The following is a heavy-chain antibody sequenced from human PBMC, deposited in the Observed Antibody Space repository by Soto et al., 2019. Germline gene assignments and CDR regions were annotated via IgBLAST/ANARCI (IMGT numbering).Heavy chain of an antibody. CDR2: ISSSSSTI. CDR1: GFTFSSYS. CDR3: ARANYYGSPGDFDY. Sequence: VQLVESGGGLVQHGGSLRLSCAASGFTFSSYSMNWVRQAPGKGLEWVSYISSSSSTIYYADSVKGRFTISRDNAKNSLYLQMNSLRAEDTAVYYCARANYYGSPGDFDYWGQGTLVTVSS. D-gene: IGHD3-10*01. V-gene: IGHV3-48*01. J-gene: IGHJ4*02.